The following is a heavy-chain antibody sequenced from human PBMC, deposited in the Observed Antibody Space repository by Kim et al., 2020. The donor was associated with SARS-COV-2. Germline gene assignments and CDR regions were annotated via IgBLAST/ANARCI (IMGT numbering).Heavy chain of an antibody. D-gene: IGHD5-12*01. Sequence: GGSLRLSCAASGFTFDDYAMHWVRQAPGKGLEWVSGISWNSGSIGYADSVKGRFTISRDNAKNSLYLQMNSLRAEDTALYYCAKAPGDGYDPYYYGMDVWGQGTTVTVSS. CDR1: GFTFDDYA. CDR3: AKAPGDGYDPYYYGMDV. CDR2: ISWNSGSI. J-gene: IGHJ6*02. V-gene: IGHV3-9*01.